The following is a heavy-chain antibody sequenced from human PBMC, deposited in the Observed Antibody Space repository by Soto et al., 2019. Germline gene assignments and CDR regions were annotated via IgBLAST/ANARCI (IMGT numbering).Heavy chain of an antibody. CDR3: AKGLLLATYVSFDYGGNSFAFDI. CDR2: ISWDGGST. D-gene: IGHD4-17*01. Sequence: GGSLRLSCAASGFTFDDYAMHWVRQAPGKGLEWVSLISWDGGSTYYADSVKGRFTISRDNSKNSLYLQMNSLRAEDTALYYCAKGLLLATYVSFDYGGNSFAFDIWGQGTMVTVSS. J-gene: IGHJ3*02. V-gene: IGHV3-43D*03. CDR1: GFTFDDYA.